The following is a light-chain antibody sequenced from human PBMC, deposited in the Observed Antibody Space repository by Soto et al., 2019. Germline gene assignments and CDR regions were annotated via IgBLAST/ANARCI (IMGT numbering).Light chain of an antibody. Sequence: ETVLTHARAIQAGSPGKKPSLSCXXXQSVSSSYLAWYQQKPGQAPRLLIYGASSRATGIPDRFSGSGSGTDFTLTISRLEPEDFAVYYCQQYGSSLTWTFGQGTKVDI. V-gene: IGKV3-20*01. CDR3: QQYGSSLTWT. CDR1: QSVSSSY. J-gene: IGKJ1*01. CDR2: GAS.